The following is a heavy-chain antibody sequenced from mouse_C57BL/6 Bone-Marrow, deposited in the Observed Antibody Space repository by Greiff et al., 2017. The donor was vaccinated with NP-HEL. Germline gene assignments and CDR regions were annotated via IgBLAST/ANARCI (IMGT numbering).Heavy chain of an antibody. CDR2: IDPENGDT. Sequence: EVKLQQSGAELVRPGASVKLSCTASGFNIKDDYMHWVKQRPEQGLEWIGWIDPENGDTEYASKFQGKATITADTSSNTAYLQLRSLTSEYPAVYYFTTSELFFGYWGQGTTLTVSS. V-gene: IGHV14-4*01. CDR1: GFNIKDDY. CDR3: TTSELFFGY. J-gene: IGHJ2*01.